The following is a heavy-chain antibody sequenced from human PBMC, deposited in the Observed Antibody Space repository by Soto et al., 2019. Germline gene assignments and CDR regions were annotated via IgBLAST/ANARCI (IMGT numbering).Heavy chain of an antibody. CDR2: ISGSGGST. CDR1: GFTFSSYA. V-gene: IGHV3-23*01. Sequence: GGSLRLSCAASGFTFSSYAMSWVRQAPGKGLEWVSAISGSGGSTYYADSVKGRFTISRDNPKGTLYLQLNSLRAEDTAIYYCAKAFNFDDGILDGMDVWGQGTTVTVSS. J-gene: IGHJ6*02. CDR3: AKAFNFDDGILDGMDV. D-gene: IGHD3-22*01.